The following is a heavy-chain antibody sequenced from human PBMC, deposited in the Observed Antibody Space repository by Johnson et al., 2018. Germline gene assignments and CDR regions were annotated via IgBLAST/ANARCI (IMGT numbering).Heavy chain of an antibody. Sequence: QVQLVQSGAEVKKPGSSVRISCKDDGGTFNNYSITWVRQAPGQGLEWMGRIIPLLNITNYGQKFQGRVTFTADRSTSTAYMELSGLRADDTAVYYCARGTGYNSNWYAYFDYWGQGTLVTVSS. V-gene: IGHV1-69*04. CDR3: ARGTGYNSNWYAYFDY. D-gene: IGHD6-13*01. CDR1: GGTFNNYS. CDR2: IIPLLNIT. J-gene: IGHJ4*02.